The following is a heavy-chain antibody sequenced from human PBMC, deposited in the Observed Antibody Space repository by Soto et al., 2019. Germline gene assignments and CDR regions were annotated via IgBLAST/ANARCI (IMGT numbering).Heavy chain of an antibody. CDR3: ARGFGTLVRGIIREYSGMDV. D-gene: IGHD3-10*01. V-gene: IGHV4-34*01. CDR1: GGSFSGYY. J-gene: IGHJ6*02. Sequence: QVQLQQWGAGLLKPSETLSLTCAVYGGSFSGYYWSWIRQPPGKGLEWIGEIIHSGSTKYNPSPRSRVTISVDTSKNQFSLRLSSVTAADTAVFYCARGFGTLVRGIIREYSGMDVWGQGTTVTVSS. CDR2: IIHSGST.